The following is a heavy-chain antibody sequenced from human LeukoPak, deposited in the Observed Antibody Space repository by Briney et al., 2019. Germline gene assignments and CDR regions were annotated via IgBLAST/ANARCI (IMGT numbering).Heavy chain of an antibody. J-gene: IGHJ4*02. CDR1: GFTFSNAW. Sequence: GGSLRLSCAASGFTFSNAWMSWVRQAPGKGLEWVGRIKSKTFGGTTDYAAPVKGRFTISRDDSKNTLYLHMNTLKTEDTAIYYCTTLGAFDYWGQGTLVTVFS. V-gene: IGHV3-15*01. CDR3: TTLGAFDY. CDR2: IKSKTFGGTT. D-gene: IGHD3-16*01.